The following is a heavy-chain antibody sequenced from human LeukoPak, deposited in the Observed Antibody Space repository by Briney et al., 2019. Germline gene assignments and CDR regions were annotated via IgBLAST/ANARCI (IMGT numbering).Heavy chain of an antibody. D-gene: IGHD5-12*01. CDR2: ISVYNGNT. V-gene: IGHV1-18*01. CDR3: ARDSGYSGYVLFDY. Sequence: ASVKVSCKASGYTFTSYGISWVRQAPGQGLEWMGWISVYNGNTNYAQKLQGRVTMNTDTSTRTAYMELRSLRFDDTAVYYCARDSGYSGYVLFDYWGQGPLVTVSS. CDR1: GYTFTSYG. J-gene: IGHJ4*02.